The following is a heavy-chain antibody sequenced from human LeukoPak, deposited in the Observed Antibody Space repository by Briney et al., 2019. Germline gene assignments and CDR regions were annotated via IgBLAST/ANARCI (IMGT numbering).Heavy chain of an antibody. Sequence: PGGSLRLSCAASGFTFSDYAMSWVRQAPGRGLEWVSLISSRSTTIYYAESVKGRFTISRDNSKNTLSLQMNSLRPDDTAVYYCAKQPSANYGFWGQGTLVTVFS. V-gene: IGHV3-23*01. CDR1: GFTFSDYA. CDR2: ISSRSTTI. J-gene: IGHJ4*02. CDR3: AKQPSANYGF. D-gene: IGHD4-17*01.